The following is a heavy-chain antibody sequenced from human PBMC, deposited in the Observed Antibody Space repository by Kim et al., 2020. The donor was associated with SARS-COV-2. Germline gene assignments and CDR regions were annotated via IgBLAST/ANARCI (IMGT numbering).Heavy chain of an antibody. CDR1: GDSVSGDSVA. Sequence: SQTLSLTCAISGDSVSGDSVAWNWIRQSPSRGLEWLGRTYSRSKWYNDYAVSVNSRITISPDTSKNQFSLRLTSVTPEDTAVYYCGRDYEYSIDYWGQGTLVTVSS. D-gene: IGHD4-4*01. V-gene: IGHV6-1*01. CDR3: GRDYEYSIDY. J-gene: IGHJ4*02. CDR2: TYSRSKWYN.